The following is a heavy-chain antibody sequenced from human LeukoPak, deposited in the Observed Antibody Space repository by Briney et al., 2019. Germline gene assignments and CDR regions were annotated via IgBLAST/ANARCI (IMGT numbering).Heavy chain of an antibody. CDR3: ARPDHGAALGT. CDR2: INHSGST. CDR1: GGSFSGYY. V-gene: IGHV4-34*01. D-gene: IGHD6-6*01. Sequence: PSETLSLTCAVYGGSFSGYYWSWIRQPPGKGLEWIGEINHSGSTNYNPSLKSRVTISVDTSKNQFSLKLSSVTAADTAVYYCARPDHGAALGTWGQGTLVTVSS. J-gene: IGHJ5*02.